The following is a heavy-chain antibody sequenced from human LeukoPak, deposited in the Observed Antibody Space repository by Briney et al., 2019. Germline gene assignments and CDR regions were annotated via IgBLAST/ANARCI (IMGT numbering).Heavy chain of an antibody. CDR1: GGSFSGYY. Sequence: PPETLSLTCAVYGGSFSGYYWSWIRQPPGKGLEWIGEINHSGSTNYNPSLKSRVTISVDTSKNQFSLKLSSVTAADTAVYYCAIRTGYYGNYYYYGMDVWGKGTTVTVSS. CDR2: INHSGST. D-gene: IGHD3/OR15-3a*01. CDR3: AIRTGYYGNYYYYGMDV. J-gene: IGHJ6*04. V-gene: IGHV4-34*01.